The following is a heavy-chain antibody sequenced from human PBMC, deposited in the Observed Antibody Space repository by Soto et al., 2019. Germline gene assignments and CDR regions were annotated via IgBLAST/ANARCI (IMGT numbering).Heavy chain of an antibody. CDR1: GLNFDDFA. Sequence: EVQLVESGGRLVQPGRSLRLSCVGTGLNFDDFAMHWVRQAPGKGLEWVSGITWNSRVLAYADSVKGRFTISSDNARNSLYLQMDRLRDEDTALYYCAKGIYDFWSPYYFDSCGQGTLVTVSS. D-gene: IGHD3-3*01. CDR2: ITWNSRVL. CDR3: AKGIYDFWSPYYFDS. J-gene: IGHJ4*02. V-gene: IGHV3-9*01.